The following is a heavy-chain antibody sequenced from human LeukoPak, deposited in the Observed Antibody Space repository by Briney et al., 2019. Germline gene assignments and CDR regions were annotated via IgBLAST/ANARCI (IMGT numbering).Heavy chain of an antibody. D-gene: IGHD4-17*01. V-gene: IGHV4-61*01. CDR1: SGSVSSGSYY. Sequence: PSETLSLTCTVSSGSVSSGSYYWSWIRQPPGKGLEWIGYIYYSGSTNYNPSLKSRVTISVDTSKNQFSLKLSSVTAADTAVYYCAREYGAYDYGDYDYGRWFDPWGQGTLVTVSS. J-gene: IGHJ5*02. CDR3: AREYGAYDYGDYDYGRWFDP. CDR2: IYYSGST.